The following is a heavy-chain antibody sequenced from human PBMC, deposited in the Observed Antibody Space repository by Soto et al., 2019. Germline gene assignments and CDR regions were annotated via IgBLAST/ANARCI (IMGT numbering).Heavy chain of an antibody. V-gene: IGHV4-61*01. D-gene: IGHD3-10*01. CDR3: AREARSYYGSGSYYNGIDY. CDR2: IYYSGST. CDR1: GGSVSSGSYY. J-gene: IGHJ4*02. Sequence: SETLSLTCTVSGGSVSSGSYYWSWIRQPPGKGLEWIGYIYYSGSTNYNPSPKSRVTISVDTSKNQFSLKLSSVTAADTAVYYCAREARSYYGSGSYYNGIDYWGQGTLVTVSS.